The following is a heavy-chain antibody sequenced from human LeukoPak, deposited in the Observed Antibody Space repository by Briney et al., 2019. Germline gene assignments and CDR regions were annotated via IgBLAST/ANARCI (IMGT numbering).Heavy chain of an antibody. J-gene: IGHJ6*03. D-gene: IGHD2-2*02. CDR2: INPNSGGT. CDR3: ARWAGYCSSTSCYSYYYYMDV. CDR1: GYTFTGYY. Sequence: ASVTVSCKASGYTFTGYYMHWVRQAPGQGLEWMGWINPNSGGTNYAQKFQGRVTMTRDTSISTAYMELSRLRSDDTAVYYCARWAGYCSSTSCYSYYYYMDVWGKGTTVTVSS. V-gene: IGHV1-2*02.